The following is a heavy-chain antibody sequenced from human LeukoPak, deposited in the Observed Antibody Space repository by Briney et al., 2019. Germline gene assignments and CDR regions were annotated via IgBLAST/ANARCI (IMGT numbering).Heavy chain of an antibody. J-gene: IGHJ4*02. CDR3: ARHSMVRGVINYFDY. Sequence: GSLRLSCAASGFTVSSYYMSWVRQPPGKGLEWIGSIYYSGSTYYNPSLKSRVTISVDTSKNQFSLKLSSVTAADTAVYYCARHSMVRGVINYFDYWGQGTRVTVSS. CDR2: IYYSGST. D-gene: IGHD3-10*01. V-gene: IGHV4-39*01. CDR1: GFTVSSYY.